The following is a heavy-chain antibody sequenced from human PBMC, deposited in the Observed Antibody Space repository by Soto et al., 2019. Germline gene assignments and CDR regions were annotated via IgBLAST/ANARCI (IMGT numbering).Heavy chain of an antibody. Sequence: GSLRLSCAASGFTFSRYWMSWVRQAPGKGLEWVANINPDGSDQYYLDSVKGRFTISRDNAKNSLYLQTDSLRAEDTAVYYCAREPNSIDYWGQGALVTVSS. CDR2: INPDGSDQ. CDR3: AREPNSIDY. V-gene: IGHV3-7*01. J-gene: IGHJ4*02. D-gene: IGHD3-22*01. CDR1: GFTFSRYW.